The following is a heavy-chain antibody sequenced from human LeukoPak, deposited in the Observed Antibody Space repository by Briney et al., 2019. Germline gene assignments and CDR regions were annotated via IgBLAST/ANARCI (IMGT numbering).Heavy chain of an antibody. CDR3: AKAPRGQLLLYFDY. D-gene: IGHD2-2*01. J-gene: IGHJ4*02. CDR2: IRYDGSNK. Sequence: PGGSLRLSCAASGFTFSSYGMHWVRQAPGKGLEWVAFIRYDGSNKYYADSVKGRFTISRDNSKNTLYLQMNSLRAEDTAVYYCAKAPRGQLLLYFDYWGQGTLVTVSS. CDR1: GFTFSSYG. V-gene: IGHV3-30*02.